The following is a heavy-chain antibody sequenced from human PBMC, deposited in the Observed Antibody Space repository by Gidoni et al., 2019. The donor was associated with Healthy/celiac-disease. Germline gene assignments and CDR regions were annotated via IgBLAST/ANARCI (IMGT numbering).Heavy chain of an antibody. Sequence: QVQLQQWGAGLLKPSETLSLTCAVYGGSFSGYYWSWIRQPPVKGLEWIGEINHSGSTNYNPSLKSRVTRSVDTSKNQFSLKLSSVTAADTAVYYCARGLGSTAASPWGQGTLVTVSS. CDR2: INHSGST. J-gene: IGHJ5*02. CDR3: ARGLGSTAASP. D-gene: IGHD2-2*01. V-gene: IGHV4-34*01. CDR1: GGSFSGYY.